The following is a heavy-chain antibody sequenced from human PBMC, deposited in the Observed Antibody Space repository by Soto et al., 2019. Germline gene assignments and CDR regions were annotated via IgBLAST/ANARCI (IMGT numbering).Heavy chain of an antibody. Sequence: SVEVSCKASGGNFSSYAISCVRQAPGQVLEWMGGIIPIFGTANYAQKFQGRVTITADESTSTAYMELSSLRSEDTAVYYCAMQPRITMIVVVTLAFDIWGQGTMVTVSS. CDR1: GGNFSSYA. J-gene: IGHJ3*02. CDR3: AMQPRITMIVVVTLAFDI. CDR2: IIPIFGTA. V-gene: IGHV1-69*13. D-gene: IGHD3-22*01.